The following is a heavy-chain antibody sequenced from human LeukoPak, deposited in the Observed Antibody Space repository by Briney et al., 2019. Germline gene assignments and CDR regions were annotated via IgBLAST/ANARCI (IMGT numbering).Heavy chain of an antibody. Sequence: SETLSLNCAVSGYSISSGYYWGWIRQPPGKGLEWIGSIYHSGSTYYNPSLKSRVTISVDTSKNQFSLKLSSVTAADTAVYYCVRDTTTDYWGQGTLVTVSS. CDR2: IYHSGST. CDR1: GYSISSGYY. D-gene: IGHD5-18*01. V-gene: IGHV4-38-2*01. J-gene: IGHJ4*02. CDR3: VRDTTTDY.